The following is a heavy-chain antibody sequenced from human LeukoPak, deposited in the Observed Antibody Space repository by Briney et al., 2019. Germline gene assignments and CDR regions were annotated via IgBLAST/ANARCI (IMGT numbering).Heavy chain of an antibody. Sequence: GGSLRLSCAASGFTVSSNYMSWVRQAPGKGLEWVSVIYSGGSTYYADSVKGRFTISRHNSKNTLYLQMNSLRAEDTAVYYCARVRCSSTSCHRGYYGMDVWGQGTTVTVSS. J-gene: IGHJ6*02. CDR1: GFTVSSNY. D-gene: IGHD2-2*01. V-gene: IGHV3-53*04. CDR3: ARVRCSSTSCHRGYYGMDV. CDR2: IYSGGST.